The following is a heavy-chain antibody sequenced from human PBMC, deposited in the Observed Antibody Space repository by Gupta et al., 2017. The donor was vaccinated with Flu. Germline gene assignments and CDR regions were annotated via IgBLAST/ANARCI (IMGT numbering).Heavy chain of an antibody. CDR2: INPFSSQT. CDR3: ARRLLPLDL. Sequence: EVQLVQSGAEVKKPGESLKISCQGSGYNFNTYWIGWVRQMSGKGLEWMGIINPFSSQTFYSPSFQGQVTLSADKSIAYLQWDSLKASDTAMYYCARRLLPLDLWGRGTLVTVSS. V-gene: IGHV5-51*01. CDR1: GYNFNTYW. J-gene: IGHJ2*01.